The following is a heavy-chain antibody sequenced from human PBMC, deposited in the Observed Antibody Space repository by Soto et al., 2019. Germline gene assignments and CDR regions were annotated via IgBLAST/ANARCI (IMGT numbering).Heavy chain of an antibody. CDR1: GDYISSYY. J-gene: IGHJ5*01. CDR3: ASSRSGWNWDS. Sequence: QVQLQESGPGLVKPSETLSLTCTVSGDYISSYYWSWIRQPPGKGLEWIAYIYYSGNTNYNPSLKSRVTISVDTCRTQFSLNLSSVTAADTAVYYCASSRSGWNWDSWGQGTLVTVSS. D-gene: IGHD6-19*01. CDR2: IYYSGNT. V-gene: IGHV4-59*01.